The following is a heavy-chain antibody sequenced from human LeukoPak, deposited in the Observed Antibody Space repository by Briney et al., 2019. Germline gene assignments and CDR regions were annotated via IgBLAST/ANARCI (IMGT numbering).Heavy chain of an antibody. CDR1: GYTLTELS. CDR2: FDPEDGET. Sequence: GASVKVSCKVPGYTLTELSMHWVRQAPGKGLEWMGGFDPEDGETIYAQKFQGRVTMTEDTSTDTAYMELSSLRSEDTAVYYCATGRLGELSFPFDYWGQGTLVTVSS. V-gene: IGHV1-24*01. CDR3: ATGRLGELSFPFDY. J-gene: IGHJ4*02. D-gene: IGHD3-16*02.